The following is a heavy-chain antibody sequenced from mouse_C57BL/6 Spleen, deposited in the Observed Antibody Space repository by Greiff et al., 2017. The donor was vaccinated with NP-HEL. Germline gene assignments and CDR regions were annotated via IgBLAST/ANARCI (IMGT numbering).Heavy chain of an antibody. CDR2: INPNNGGT. CDR3: ARGGLLRSYYFDY. Sequence: EVQLQQSGPELVKPGASVKISCKASGYTFTDYYMNWVKQSHGKSLEWIGDINPNNGGTSYNQKFKGKATLTVDKSSSTAYMELRSLTSEDSAVYYCARGGLLRSYYFDYWGQGTTLTVSS. D-gene: IGHD1-1*01. CDR1: GYTFTDYY. J-gene: IGHJ2*01. V-gene: IGHV1-26*01.